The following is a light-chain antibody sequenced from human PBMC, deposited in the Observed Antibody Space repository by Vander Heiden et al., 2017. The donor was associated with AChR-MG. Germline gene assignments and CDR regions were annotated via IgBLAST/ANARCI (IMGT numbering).Light chain of an antibody. CDR3: QQDDSCFT. J-gene: IGKJ3*01. CDR2: DAS. Sequence: DIQMTQSPSTLSASVGDRVTITCRASQSISNWLAWYQQKPGKAPKLLIYDASSLESGVPSRFSGSGSGTEFTLTISSLQPDDFATYSCQQDDSCFTFGSEAKADI. CDR1: QSISNW. V-gene: IGKV1-5*01.